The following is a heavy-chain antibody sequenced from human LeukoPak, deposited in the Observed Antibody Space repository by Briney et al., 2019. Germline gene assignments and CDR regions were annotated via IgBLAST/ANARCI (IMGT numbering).Heavy chain of an antibody. D-gene: IGHD3-16*01. CDR3: AREWGTARFGY. V-gene: IGHV1-46*01. Sequence: ASVKVSCKASGYSFTSNYIHWVRQAPGQGLEWMGTIYPRDGSTSYAQKFQGRVTVTRDTSTSTVHMELRSLRSDDTAVYYCAREWGTARFGYWGQGTLVTVSS. CDR1: GYSFTSNY. CDR2: IYPRDGST. J-gene: IGHJ4*02.